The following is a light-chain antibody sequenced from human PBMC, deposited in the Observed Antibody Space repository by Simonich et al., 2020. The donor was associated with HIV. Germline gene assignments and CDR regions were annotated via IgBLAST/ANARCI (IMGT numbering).Light chain of an antibody. V-gene: IGLV2-14*01. CDR2: DVS. J-gene: IGLJ3*02. Sequence: QSALTQPASVSGSPGQSITISCTGTSSDVGGYNYVSWYQPHPGKAPKLMIYDVSNRPSGVSNRFSGSRSGNTASLTISGLQAEDEADYYCSSYTISSTWVFGGGTKLTVL. CDR1: SSDVGGYNY. CDR3: SSYTISSTWV.